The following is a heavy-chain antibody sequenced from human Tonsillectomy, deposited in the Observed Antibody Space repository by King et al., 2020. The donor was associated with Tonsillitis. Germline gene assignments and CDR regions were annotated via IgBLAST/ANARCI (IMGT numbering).Heavy chain of an antibody. J-gene: IGHJ4*02. CDR1: GFTFSSYG. D-gene: IGHD2-2*01. Sequence: VQLVESGGGVVQPGRSLRLSCAASGFTFSSYGMHWVRQAPGKGLEWVAIIWHDGSNKYYADSVKGRLTISRDNSKNTLYLQMNSLRADDTAVYYCARHGQYQLGPQLTGDYWGQGTLVTVSS. CDR2: IWHDGSNK. CDR3: ARHGQYQLGPQLTGDY. V-gene: IGHV3-33*08.